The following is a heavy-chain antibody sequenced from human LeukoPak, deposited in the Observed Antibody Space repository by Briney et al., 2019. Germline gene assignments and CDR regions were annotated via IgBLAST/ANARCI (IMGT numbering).Heavy chain of an antibody. CDR2: INWNGGST. D-gene: IGHD5-12*01. Sequence: GGSLRLSCAASGFTFDDYGMSWVRQAPGKGLEWVSGINWNGGSTGYADSVKGRFTISRDNTKNSLYLQMNSLRAEDTALYYCARASYSGYDSDYWGQGTLVTVSA. CDR3: ARASYSGYDSDY. V-gene: IGHV3-20*04. CDR1: GFTFDDYG. J-gene: IGHJ4*02.